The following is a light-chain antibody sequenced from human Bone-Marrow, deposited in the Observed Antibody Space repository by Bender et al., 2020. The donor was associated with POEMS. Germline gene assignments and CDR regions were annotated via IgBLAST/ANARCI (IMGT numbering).Light chain of an antibody. CDR2: SNY. J-gene: IGLJ2*01. CDR3: SSFAGSNTFV. CDR1: DSNFGGNN. Sequence: QSVLTQPPSASGTPGQSVIISCSGTDSNFGGNNVNWYQHLPGSAPRLVVYSNYQRPSGVPARFSGSKSGNTASLTISGLQAEDEADYYCSSFAGSNTFVFVGGTKLTVL. V-gene: IGLV1-44*01.